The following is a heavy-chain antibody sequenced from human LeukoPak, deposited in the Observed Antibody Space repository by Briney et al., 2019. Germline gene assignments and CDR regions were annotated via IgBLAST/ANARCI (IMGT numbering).Heavy chain of an antibody. Sequence: PSETLSLTCAVYGGSFSGYYWSWIRQPPGKGLEWIGEINHSGSTNYNPSLKSRVTISVDTSKNQLSLKLSSVTAADTAVYYCARALGFDDFWSGASSYYFDYWGQGTLVTVSS. V-gene: IGHV4-34*01. CDR3: ARALGFDDFWSGASSYYFDY. D-gene: IGHD3-3*01. J-gene: IGHJ4*02. CDR2: INHSGST. CDR1: GGSFSGYY.